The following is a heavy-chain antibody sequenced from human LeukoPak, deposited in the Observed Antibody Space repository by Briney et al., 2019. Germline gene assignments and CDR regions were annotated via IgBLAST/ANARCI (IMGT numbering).Heavy chain of an antibody. CDR1: GGTFSSYA. V-gene: IGHV1-69*05. D-gene: IGHD2-15*01. Sequence: SVKVSCKASGGTFSSYAISWVRQAPGQGLEWMGRIIPIFGTANYAQKFQGRVTITTDESTSTAYMELSSLRSEDTAVYYCARAWGCSGGSCLYYFDYWGQGTLVTVSS. CDR2: IIPIFGTA. CDR3: ARAWGCSGGSCLYYFDY. J-gene: IGHJ4*02.